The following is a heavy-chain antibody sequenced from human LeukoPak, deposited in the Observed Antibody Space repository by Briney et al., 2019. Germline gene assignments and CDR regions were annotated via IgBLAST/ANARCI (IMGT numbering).Heavy chain of an antibody. V-gene: IGHV1-24*01. Sequence: ASATVSCTVSGYTLTELSMHWVRQAPGKGLEWMGGFDPEDGETIYAQKFQGRVTMTEDTSTDTAYMELSSLRSEDTAVYYCATDKTQSPPYYYYGMDVWGQGTTVTVSS. J-gene: IGHJ6*02. CDR3: ATDKTQSPPYYYYGMDV. CDR2: FDPEDGET. CDR1: GYTLTELS.